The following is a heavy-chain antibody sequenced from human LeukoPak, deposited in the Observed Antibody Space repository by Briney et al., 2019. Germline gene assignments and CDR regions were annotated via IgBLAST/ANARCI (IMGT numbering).Heavy chain of an antibody. J-gene: IGHJ5*02. V-gene: IGHV4-34*01. D-gene: IGHD3-22*01. CDR2: INHSGST. CDR1: GGSFSGYY. Sequence: PSETLSLTCAVYGGSFSGYYWSWIRHPPGKGLEWIGEINHSGSTNYNPSLKSRVTISVDTSKYQLSLKLRSVTAADTDVYYCARGSLPSYYDSSGYLAWFDPWGQGTLVTVSS. CDR3: ARGSLPSYYDSSGYLAWFDP.